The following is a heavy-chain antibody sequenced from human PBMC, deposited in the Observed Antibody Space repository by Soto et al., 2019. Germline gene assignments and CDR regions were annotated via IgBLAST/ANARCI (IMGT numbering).Heavy chain of an antibody. D-gene: IGHD1-26*01. V-gene: IGHV3-48*02. CDR1: GFTFSSYS. CDR2: ISSSSSTI. J-gene: IGHJ6*02. Sequence: GGSLRLSCAASGFTFSSYSMNWVRQAPGKGLEWVSYISSSSSTIYYADSVKGRSTISRDNAKNSLYLQMNSLRDEDTAVYYCARDWWELLMDYGMDVWGQGTTVTVSS. CDR3: ARDWWELLMDYGMDV.